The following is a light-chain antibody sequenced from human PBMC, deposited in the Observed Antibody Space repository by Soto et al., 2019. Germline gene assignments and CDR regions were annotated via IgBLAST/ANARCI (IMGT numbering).Light chain of an antibody. V-gene: IGLV2-14*01. CDR2: DVS. Sequence: QSALTQPASVSGSPGQSIAISCTGTSSDVGGYNYVSWYQQHPGKAPKLMVYDVSNRPSGVSNRFSGSKSGNTASLTISGLQDEDEADYYCSSYTSSSTYVFGNGTKLTVL. CDR1: SSDVGGYNY. CDR3: SSYTSSSTYV. J-gene: IGLJ1*01.